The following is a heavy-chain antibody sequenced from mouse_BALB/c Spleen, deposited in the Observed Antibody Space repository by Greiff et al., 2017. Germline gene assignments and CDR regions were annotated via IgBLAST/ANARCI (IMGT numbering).Heavy chain of an antibody. J-gene: IGHJ4*01. CDR3: ARNRITTVVDYYAMDY. CDR1: GFSLTSYG. D-gene: IGHD1-1*01. CDR2: IWSGGST. Sequence: VKLQESGPGLVQPSQSLSITCTVSGFSLTSYGVHWVRQSPGKGLEWLGVIWSGGSTDYNAAFISRLSISKDNSKSQVFFKMNSLQADDTAIYYCARNRITTVVDYYAMDYWGQGTSVTVSS. V-gene: IGHV2-4-1*01.